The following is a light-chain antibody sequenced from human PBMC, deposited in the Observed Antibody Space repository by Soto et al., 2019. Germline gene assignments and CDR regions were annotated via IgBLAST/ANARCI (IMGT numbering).Light chain of an antibody. CDR3: QRYIFYSVP. Sequence: GGRVTIPCRDSQTISGWLSCYQQKPVKAPKLLIYKASTLKSVVPSRFSGSGSGTEFTLTISCLRPHDIAAYYFQRYIFYSVPFVQGTKVDIK. V-gene: IGKV1-5*03. CDR1: QTISGW. J-gene: IGKJ1*01. CDR2: KAS.